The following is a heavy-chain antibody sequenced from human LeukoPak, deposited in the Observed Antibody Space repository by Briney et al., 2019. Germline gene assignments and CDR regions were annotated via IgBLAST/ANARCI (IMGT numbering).Heavy chain of an antibody. J-gene: IGHJ4*02. D-gene: IGHD1-1*01. CDR3: AKSRAPDTTLLFDY. Sequence: PGGSLRLSCAASGFTFDNYAMNWVRQAPGKGLEWVSAITIGATDTFYLDSVKGRFTISRDNSKNTLYLQMSSLRAEDTAIYYCAKSRAPDTTLLFDYWGQGTLVTVSS. CDR2: ITIGATDT. V-gene: IGHV3-23*01. CDR1: GFTFDNYA.